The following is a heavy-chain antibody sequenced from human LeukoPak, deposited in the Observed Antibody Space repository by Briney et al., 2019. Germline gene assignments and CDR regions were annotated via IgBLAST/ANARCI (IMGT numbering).Heavy chain of an antibody. D-gene: IGHD6-19*01. Sequence: GASVKVSCKASGYTFTGYYMHWVRQAPGQGLEWMGWINPNSGGTNFAQKFQGRVTMTRDTSISTAYMELSRLRSDDTAAYYCAINPGIAVAGGDYWGQGTLVTVSS. CDR1: GYTFTGYY. CDR2: INPNSGGT. CDR3: AINPGIAVAGGDY. V-gene: IGHV1-2*02. J-gene: IGHJ4*02.